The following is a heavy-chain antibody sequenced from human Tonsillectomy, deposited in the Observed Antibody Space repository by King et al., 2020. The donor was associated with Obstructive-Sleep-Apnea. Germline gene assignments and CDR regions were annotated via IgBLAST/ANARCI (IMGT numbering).Heavy chain of an antibody. J-gene: IGHJ6*02. CDR1: GFTFSSYG. CDR2: IWYDGSNK. V-gene: IGHV3-33*06. D-gene: IGHD1-14*01. CDR3: AKAPTTYYYYYYGMDV. Sequence: VQLVQSGGGVVQPGRSLRLSCAASGFTFSSYGMHWVRQAPGKGLEWVAVIWYDGSNKYYANSVKGRFTISRDNSKNTLYLHMNSLRAEDTAVYYCAKAPTTYYYYYYGMDVWGQGTTVTVSS.